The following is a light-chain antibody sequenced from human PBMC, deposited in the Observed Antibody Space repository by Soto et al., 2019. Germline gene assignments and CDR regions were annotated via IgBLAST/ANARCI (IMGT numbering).Light chain of an antibody. V-gene: IGKV3-20*01. CDR1: QSVSSSY. CDR3: QQYDNWPLLT. J-gene: IGKJ4*01. Sequence: ESVLTQSPGTLSLSPGERATLSCRAGQSVSSSYLAWYQQKPGQAPRLLINGESNRATGIPDRFSGSGSGPDFTLTISRLEPADFAVYYCQQYDNWPLLTFGGGTKVDIK. CDR2: GES.